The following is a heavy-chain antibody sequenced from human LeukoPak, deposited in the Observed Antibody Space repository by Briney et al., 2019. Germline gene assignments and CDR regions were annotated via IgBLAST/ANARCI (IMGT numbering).Heavy chain of an antibody. CDR1: GYTFTSYG. CDR3: ARDLPRSGSKYYFDY. D-gene: IGHD5-12*01. CDR2: ISAYNGNT. Sequence: GASVKVSCKASGYTFTSYGISWVRQAPGQGLEWMGWISAYNGNTNYAQKLQGRVTMTTDTSTSTAYMELRSLRSDDTAGYYCARDLPRSGSKYYFDYWGQGTLVTVSS. J-gene: IGHJ4*02. V-gene: IGHV1-18*01.